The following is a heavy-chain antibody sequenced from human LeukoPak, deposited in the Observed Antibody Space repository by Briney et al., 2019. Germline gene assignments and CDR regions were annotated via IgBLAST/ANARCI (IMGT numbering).Heavy chain of an antibody. V-gene: IGHV4-34*01. CDR3: ARGPPNIAAAGKRNYYYYYGMDV. CDR2: INHSGST. Sequence: SSETLSLTCAVYGGSFSGYYWSWIRQPPGKGLEWTGEINHSGSTNYNPSLKSRVTISVDTSKNQFSLKLSSVTAADTAVYYCARGPPNIAAAGKRNYYYYYGMDVWGQGTTVTVSS. CDR1: GGSFSGYY. D-gene: IGHD6-13*01. J-gene: IGHJ6*02.